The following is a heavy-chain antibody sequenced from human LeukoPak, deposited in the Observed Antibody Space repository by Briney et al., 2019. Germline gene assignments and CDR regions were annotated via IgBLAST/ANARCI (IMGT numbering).Heavy chain of an antibody. CDR1: GGTFSRYA. J-gene: IGHJ4*02. CDR3: ARDAAIYDNSAYYYLW. Sequence: SVKVSCKASGGTFSRYAISWVRQAPGQGLEWMGGITPIFGTANYAQKFRGRVTITADESSSTAYMELRRLRSEDTAVYYCARDAAIYDNSAYYYLWWGQGTLVTVSS. D-gene: IGHD3-22*01. CDR2: ITPIFGTA. V-gene: IGHV1-69*01.